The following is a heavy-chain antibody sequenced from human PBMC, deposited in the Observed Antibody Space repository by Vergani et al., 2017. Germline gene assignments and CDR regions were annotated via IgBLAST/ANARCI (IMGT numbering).Heavy chain of an antibody. CDR3: ARDTRESTRYYYYGMDV. CDR2: IIHIFGTA. J-gene: IGHJ6*02. CDR1: GGTFSSYA. D-gene: IGHD2-2*01. Sequence: QVQLVQSGAEVKKPGSSVKVSCKASGGTFSSYAISWVRQAPGQGLEWMGGIIHIFGTANYAQKFQGRVTITADESTSTAYMELSSLRSEDTAVYYCARDTRESTRYYYYGMDVWGQGTTVTVSS. V-gene: IGHV1-69*12.